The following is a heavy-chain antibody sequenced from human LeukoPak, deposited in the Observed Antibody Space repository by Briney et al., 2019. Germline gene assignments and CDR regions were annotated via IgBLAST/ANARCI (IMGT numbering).Heavy chain of an antibody. D-gene: IGHD3-10*01. Sequence: NPSETPSLTCTVSGGSVSSGSYYWSWIRQPPGKGLEWIGYIYYSGSTNYNPSLKSRVTISVDTSKNQFSLKLSSVTAADTAVYYCASGYYYGSGTYYYYGMDVWGQGTTVTVSS. CDR1: GGSVSSGSYY. J-gene: IGHJ6*02. V-gene: IGHV4-61*01. CDR2: IYYSGST. CDR3: ASGYYYGSGTYYYYGMDV.